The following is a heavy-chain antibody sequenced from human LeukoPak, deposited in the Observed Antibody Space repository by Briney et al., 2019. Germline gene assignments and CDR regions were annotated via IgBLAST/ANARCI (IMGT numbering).Heavy chain of an antibody. CDR3: AITMTAIPVGYYFDY. D-gene: IGHD2-21*02. Sequence: GGSLRLSCAASGFTFSSYAMSWVRQAPGKGLEWVSAISGSGGSTYYADSVRGRFTISRDNSKNTLYLQMNSLRAEDTAVYYCAITMTAIPVGYYFDYWAREPWSPSPQ. CDR2: ISGSGGST. J-gene: IGHJ4*02. CDR1: GFTFSSYA. V-gene: IGHV3-23*01.